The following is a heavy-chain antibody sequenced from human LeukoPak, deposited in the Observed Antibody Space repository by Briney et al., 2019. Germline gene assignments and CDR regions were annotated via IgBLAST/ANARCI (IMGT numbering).Heavy chain of an antibody. CDR1: GFIFSNYA. J-gene: IGHJ4*02. Sequence: GGSLRLSCAASGFIFSNYAMHWVRQAPGKGLEWVGGIKFDGIQEFYADSVKGRFTVSKDTSKNTLHLQMDSLRAEDTAVYYCASGSLGHYYDSSGYEYWGQGTLVTVSS. D-gene: IGHD3-22*01. CDR2: IKFDGIQE. V-gene: IGHV3-30*04. CDR3: ASGSLGHYYDSSGYEY.